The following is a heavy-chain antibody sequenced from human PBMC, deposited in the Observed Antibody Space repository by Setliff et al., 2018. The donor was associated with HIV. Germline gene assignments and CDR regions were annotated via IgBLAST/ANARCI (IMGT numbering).Heavy chain of an antibody. Sequence: LSLTCTVSGGSISSGSYYWSWIRQPVGKGLEWIGHIYTSGSTNYNPSLKSRVTISVDTSKNQFSLKLSSVTAADTAVYYCARAEQWLVIDAFDIWGQGTMVTVSS. CDR1: GGSISSGSYY. J-gene: IGHJ3*02. CDR2: IYTSGST. V-gene: IGHV4-61*09. CDR3: ARAEQWLVIDAFDI. D-gene: IGHD6-19*01.